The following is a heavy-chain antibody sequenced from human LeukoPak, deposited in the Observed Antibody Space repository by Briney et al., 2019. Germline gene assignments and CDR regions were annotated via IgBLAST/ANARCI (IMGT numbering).Heavy chain of an antibody. Sequence: ASVKVSCKASGYTFTGCFIHYVRQAPGQGLEWMGWIDPNSDNIRYSETFKDRVTMTRDTSTNTAYMELSWLRSDDTAVYYCARSAYNYGYVYFDHWGQGALVIVSS. D-gene: IGHD5-18*01. CDR3: ARSAYNYGYVYFDH. V-gene: IGHV1-2*02. J-gene: IGHJ4*02. CDR2: IDPNSDNI. CDR1: GYTFTGCF.